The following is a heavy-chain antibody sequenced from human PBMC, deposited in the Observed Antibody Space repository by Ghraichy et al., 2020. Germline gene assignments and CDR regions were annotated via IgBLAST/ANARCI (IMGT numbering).Heavy chain of an antibody. V-gene: IGHV3-74*01. CDR1: GFTFSSHW. J-gene: IGHJ4*02. Sequence: GGSLRLSCAASGFTFSSHWMHWARQAPGKGLVWVSRINTDGSYTPYADSVKGRFTISRDDAKNTLYLQMNSLRAEDTAVYYCVRGTILTGRTDYWGQGTLVTVSS. D-gene: IGHD3-9*01. CDR3: VRGTILTGRTDY. CDR2: INTDGSYT.